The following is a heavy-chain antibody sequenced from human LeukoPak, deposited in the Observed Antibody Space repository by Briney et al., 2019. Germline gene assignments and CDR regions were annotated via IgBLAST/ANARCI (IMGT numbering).Heavy chain of an antibody. Sequence: GGSLRLSCAASGFTFRNHGMHWVRQAPGKGLEWVAVISYDGREKSYADSVKGRCTISRDNSKNTVYLQMNSLRGEDTAIYYCARDIESISLVLVLDYWGQGTLVTVSS. J-gene: IGHJ4*02. V-gene: IGHV3-30*03. CDR3: ARDIESISLVLVLDY. CDR2: ISYDGREK. D-gene: IGHD6-6*01. CDR1: GFTFRNHG.